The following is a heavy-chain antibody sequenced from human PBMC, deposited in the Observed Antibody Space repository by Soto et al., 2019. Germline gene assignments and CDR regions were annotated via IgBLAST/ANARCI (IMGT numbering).Heavy chain of an antibody. J-gene: IGHJ6*02. V-gene: IGHV1-2*04. Sequence: GASVKVSCKASGYTFTGYYMHWVRQAPGQGLEWMGWINPNSGGTNYAQKFQGWVTMTRDTSISTAYMELSRLRSDDTAVYYCARGKNIGYYYYYGMDVWGQGTTVTVSS. CDR1: GYTFTGYY. CDR2: INPNSGGT. D-gene: IGHD2-15*01. CDR3: ARGKNIGYYYYYGMDV.